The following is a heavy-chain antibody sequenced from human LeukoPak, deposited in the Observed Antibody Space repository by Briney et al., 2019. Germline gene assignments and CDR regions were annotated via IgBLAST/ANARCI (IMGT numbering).Heavy chain of an antibody. CDR3: ARDLNDLLQNYRSTWYPADY. CDR2: VSNDGSST. J-gene: IGHJ4*02. V-gene: IGHV3-74*01. D-gene: IGHD6-13*01. CDR1: GFTFSNYW. Sequence: GGSLRLSCAASGFTFSNYWMNWVRQAPGKGLVWVSRVSNDGSSTSYADSVKGRFTISRDNTKNTLYLQMNSLRAEDTAVYYCARDLNDLLQNYRSTWYPADYWGQGTLVTVSS.